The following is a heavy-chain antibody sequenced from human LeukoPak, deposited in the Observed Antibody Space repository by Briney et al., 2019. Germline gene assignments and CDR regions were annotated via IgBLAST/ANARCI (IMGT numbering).Heavy chain of an antibody. CDR1: GGSISSSSYY. CDR2: IYYSGST. D-gene: IGHD6-13*01. Sequence: SETLSLTCTVSGGSISSSSYYWDWIRQPPGKGLEWIGNIYYSGSTYYNPSLKSRVTISVDTSKNQFSLKLSSVTAADTAVYFCARAYRSSWYANWFDPWGQGTLVTVSS. J-gene: IGHJ5*02. CDR3: ARAYRSSWYANWFDP. V-gene: IGHV4-39*01.